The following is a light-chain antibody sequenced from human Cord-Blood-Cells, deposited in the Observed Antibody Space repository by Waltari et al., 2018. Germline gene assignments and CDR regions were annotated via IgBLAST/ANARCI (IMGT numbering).Light chain of an antibody. CDR1: SSDVGRYNL. Sequence: QSALTQPAPVSGSPGQSLTISCTGTSSDVGRYNLVSWYQHHPGKAPKLMIYEVSKRPSGVSNRFSGSKSGNTASLTISGLQAEDEADYYCCSYAGSSTYVVFGGGTKLTVL. CDR2: EVS. V-gene: IGLV2-23*02. CDR3: CSYAGSSTYVV. J-gene: IGLJ2*01.